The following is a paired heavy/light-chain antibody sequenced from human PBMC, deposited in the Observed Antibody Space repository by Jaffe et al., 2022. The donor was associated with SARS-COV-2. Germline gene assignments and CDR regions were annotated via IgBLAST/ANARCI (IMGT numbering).Light chain of an antibody. J-gene: IGKJ2*01. V-gene: IGKV1-33*01. CDR1: QDISNY. Sequence: DIQMTQSPSSLSASVGDRVTITCQASQDISNYLNWYQQKPGEAPKLLIYDASNLETGVPSRFSGSGSGTDFIFTISSLQPEDIATYYCQQYENLMYTFGQGTKLEIK. CDR3: QQYENLMYT. CDR2: DAS.
Heavy chain of an antibody. D-gene: IGHD3-16*02. CDR3: AKSFYDYVWGGYRGRNALDI. V-gene: IGHV3-23*04. Sequence: EMQLVESGGGLVQPGGSLRLSCAASGFTFGRHAMTWVRQAPGKGLEWVSAISGSGSSTYYTDSVKGRFTISRDNSKNTLFLQVNSLGAEDTAVYYCAKSFYDYVWGGYRGRNALDIWGQGTMVTVSS. CDR1: GFTFGRHA. J-gene: IGHJ3*02. CDR2: ISGSGSST.